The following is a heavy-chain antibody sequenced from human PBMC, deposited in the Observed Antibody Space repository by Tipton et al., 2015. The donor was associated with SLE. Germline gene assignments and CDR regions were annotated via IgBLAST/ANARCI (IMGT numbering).Heavy chain of an antibody. V-gene: IGHV3-21*01. D-gene: IGHD3-9*01. CDR2: ISSSSTYI. Sequence: SLRLSCAASGFTFSFYSMNWVRQAPGKGLEWVSSISSSSTYIYYVDSVKGRFTISRDNVQKSLFVQMDSLRAEDTAVYYCARVKIWYYDVVTRYPVSSYDLWGQGTTVTVSS. J-gene: IGHJ3*01. CDR1: GFTFSFYS. CDR3: ARVKIWYYDVVTRYPVSSYDL.